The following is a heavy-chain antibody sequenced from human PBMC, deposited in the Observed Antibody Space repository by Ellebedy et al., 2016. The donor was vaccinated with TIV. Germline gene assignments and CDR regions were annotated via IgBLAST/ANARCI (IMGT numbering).Heavy chain of an antibody. V-gene: IGHV3-48*02. J-gene: IGHJ3*02. CDR1: GFPFSNYG. CDR2: ISAGATFI. D-gene: IGHD1-26*01. Sequence: GESLKISCTASGFPFSNYGMNWVRQAPGKGLEWVAYISAGATFIYYGDSVRGRFTVSRDNAKNSLSLELHSLRDGDTAVYYCVRVATKMGVLSDDAFDIWGQGTMVTVSS. CDR3: VRVATKMGVLSDDAFDI.